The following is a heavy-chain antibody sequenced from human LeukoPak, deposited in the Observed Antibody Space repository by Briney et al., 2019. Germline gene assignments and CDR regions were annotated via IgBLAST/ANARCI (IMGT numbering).Heavy chain of an antibody. CDR1: GFTFSSYG. V-gene: IGHV3-23*01. Sequence: PGGSLRLSCSASGFTFSSYGMSWVRQAPGKGLEWVSHMSGSGASTYYADSVKGRFTISRDNSKNTLYLQMNSLRPEDTAIFYCAERDSTPRTGYYYFDYWGQGILVTVSS. J-gene: IGHJ4*02. CDR3: AERDSTPRTGYYYFDY. D-gene: IGHD2-15*01. CDR2: MSGSGAST.